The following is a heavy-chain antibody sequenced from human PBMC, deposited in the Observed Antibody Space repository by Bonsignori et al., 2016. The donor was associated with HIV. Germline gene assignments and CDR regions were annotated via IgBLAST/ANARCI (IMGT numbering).Heavy chain of an antibody. CDR1: DYSIKRGYY. CDR3: ATHNPGVAAPGNFDF. CDR2: IYAGGSP. D-gene: IGHD6-13*01. Sequence: SETLSLTCAVSDYSIKRGYYWAWIRQPPGKGLEWIGSIYAGGSPSYNSSLRSRVTISLDTSKSQVSLKLTSVTAADTALYYCATHNPGVAAPGNFDFWGLGTLVTVSS. V-gene: IGHV4-38-2*01. J-gene: IGHJ4*02.